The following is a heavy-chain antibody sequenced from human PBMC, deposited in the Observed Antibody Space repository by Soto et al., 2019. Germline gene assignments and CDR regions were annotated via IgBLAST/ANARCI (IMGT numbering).Heavy chain of an antibody. Sequence: EVQLVESGGGLVQPGGSLRLSCAASGFTVSSNYMSWVRQAPGKGLEWVSVIYSGGSTYYADSVKGRFTISRDNSKNTLYLQMNSLRAEDTAGYYCARATPGLGIWGSYRYKGGYFDYWGQGTLVTVSS. V-gene: IGHV3-66*01. J-gene: IGHJ4*02. CDR1: GFTVSSNY. D-gene: IGHD3-16*02. CDR3: ARATPGLGIWGSYRYKGGYFDY. CDR2: IYSGGST.